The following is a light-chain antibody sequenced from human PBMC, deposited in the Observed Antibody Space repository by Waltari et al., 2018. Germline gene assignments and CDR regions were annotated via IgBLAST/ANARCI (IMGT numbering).Light chain of an antibody. CDR3: QKYGTVPAT. CDR1: QSVSRT. CDR2: DAS. Sequence: EIVLTQSPGTLSLSPGERATLSCRASQSVSRTIAWYQQKPGQAPRLLIYDASTRATGIPDRFSGSGFGTDFNLTITRLEPEYFAVYYCQKYGTVPATFGQETTVEIK. V-gene: IGKV3-20*01. J-gene: IGKJ1*01.